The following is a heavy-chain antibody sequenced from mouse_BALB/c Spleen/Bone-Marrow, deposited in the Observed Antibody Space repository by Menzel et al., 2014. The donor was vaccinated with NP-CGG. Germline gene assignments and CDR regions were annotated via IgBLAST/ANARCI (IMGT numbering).Heavy chain of an antibody. J-gene: IGHJ3*01. CDR3: ARHAYYDQTEVSFVY. D-gene: IGHD2-4*01. V-gene: IGHV5-9-2*01. CDR2: ISGGVSYT. Sequence: DVHLVESGGGLVKSGGSLKLSCAASGFTFNNYGMSWPRQTPEKRLEWVATISGGVSYTFYPDSVKGRFTISRDNAKNDLYLQLSSLRSEDTALYYCARHAYYDQTEVSFVYWGQGTLVTVSA. CDR1: GFTFNNYG.